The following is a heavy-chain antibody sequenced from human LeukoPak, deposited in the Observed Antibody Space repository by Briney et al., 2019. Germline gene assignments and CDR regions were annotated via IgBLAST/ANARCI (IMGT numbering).Heavy chain of an antibody. CDR2: ISGSGGST. V-gene: IGHV3-23*01. D-gene: IGHD1-26*01. J-gene: IGHJ4*02. CDR1: GFTFSSYA. Sequence: GGSLRLSCAASGFTFSSYAMSWVRQAPGKGLEWVSAISGSGGSTYYADSVRGRFTISRDNSKNTLYLQMNRLRAEDTAVYYCAKVRWEILRYFDYWGQGTLVTVSS. CDR3: AKVRWEILRYFDY.